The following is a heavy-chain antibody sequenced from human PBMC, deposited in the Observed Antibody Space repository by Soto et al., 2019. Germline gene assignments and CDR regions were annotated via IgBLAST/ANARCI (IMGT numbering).Heavy chain of an antibody. J-gene: IGHJ4*02. CDR1: GFTFSSYA. Sequence: QVQLVESGGGVVQPGRSLRLSCAASGFTFSSYAMHWVRQAPGKGLEWVAVISYDGSDKYYADSAKGRVTISRDNSKNTLNLQMNSLRADDTAVYYCAKALGVLSPESYDYWGQGTLIPVSS. D-gene: IGHD3-16*02. CDR2: ISYDGSDK. CDR3: AKALGVLSPESYDY. V-gene: IGHV3-30*18.